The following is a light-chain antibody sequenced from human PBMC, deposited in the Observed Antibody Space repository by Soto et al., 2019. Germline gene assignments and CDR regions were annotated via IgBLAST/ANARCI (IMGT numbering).Light chain of an antibody. V-gene: IGKV3-20*01. CDR3: QQHDILPIT. CDR1: QSVGSD. CDR2: GAS. Sequence: EIVLTQSPGTLSLSPGERATLSCRASQSVGSDLAWYQQKPGQAPRLLISGASRRATGIPDGFSGAGSGTDFTLTISRLEPEDFALYYCQQHDILPITFGQGTRLEIK. J-gene: IGKJ5*01.